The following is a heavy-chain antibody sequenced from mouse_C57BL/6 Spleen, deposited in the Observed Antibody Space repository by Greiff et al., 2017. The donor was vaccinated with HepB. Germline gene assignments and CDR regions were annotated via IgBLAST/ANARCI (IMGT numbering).Heavy chain of an antibody. V-gene: IGHV3-6*01. Sequence: VQLKESGPGLVKPSQSLSLTCSVTGYSITSGYYWNWIRQFPGNKLEWMGYISYDGSNNYNPSLKNRISITRDTSKNQFFLKLNSVTTEDTATYYCARSHYYGNYWGQGTLVTVSA. CDR2: ISYDGSN. J-gene: IGHJ3*01. CDR3: ARSHYYGNY. D-gene: IGHD1-1*01. CDR1: GYSITSGYY.